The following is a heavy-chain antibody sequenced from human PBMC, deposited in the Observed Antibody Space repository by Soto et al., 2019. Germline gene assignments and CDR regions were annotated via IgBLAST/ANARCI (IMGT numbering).Heavy chain of an antibody. J-gene: IGHJ4*02. V-gene: IGHV1-18*04. Sequence: QVLLVQSGGEVKKPGASVKVSCEASGYSFSTYGVSWLRQAPGQGLEWMGWINTGNGNTAYAQKHQGRITLTTDTSTTAAYMDLSSMRSANTANYDSAIGEYYGSERYVFDHWGQGTLVTVSA. CDR2: INTGNGNT. D-gene: IGHD3-10*01. CDR3: AIGEYYGSERYVFDH. CDR1: GYSFSTYG.